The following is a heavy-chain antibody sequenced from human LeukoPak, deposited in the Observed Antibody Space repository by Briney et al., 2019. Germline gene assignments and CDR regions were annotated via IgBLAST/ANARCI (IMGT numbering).Heavy chain of an antibody. Sequence: VASGKVSCKAPGYTFTSYGISWVRQAPGQGLEWMGCISAYNGNTNYAQKLQGRVTMTTDTSTSTAYMELRSLRPDDTAVYYCARRCSGGSCSLDYWGQGTLVTGSS. CDR1: GYTFTSYG. V-gene: IGHV1-18*04. CDR2: ISAYNGNT. J-gene: IGHJ4*02. D-gene: IGHD2-15*01. CDR3: ARRCSGGSCSLDY.